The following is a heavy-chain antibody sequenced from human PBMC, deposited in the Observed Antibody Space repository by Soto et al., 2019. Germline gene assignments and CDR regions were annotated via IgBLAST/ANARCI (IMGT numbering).Heavy chain of an antibody. CDR1: GGSISSYY. J-gene: IGHJ6*02. D-gene: IGHD3-10*01. CDR2: IYYSGST. CDR3: AREGAVATVRGVPLCYNGMDV. Sequence: SETLSLTCTVSGGSISSYYWSWIRQPPGKGLEWIGYIYYSGSTNSNPSLTRRVTVSVATSKNQFSLKLSSVTAADTAVYYCAREGAVATVRGVPLCYNGMDVWGQGTTVTVSS. V-gene: IGHV4-59*01.